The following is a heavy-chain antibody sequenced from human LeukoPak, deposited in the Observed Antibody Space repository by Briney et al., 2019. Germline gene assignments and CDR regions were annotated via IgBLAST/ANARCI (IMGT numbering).Heavy chain of an antibody. J-gene: IGHJ4*02. V-gene: IGHV4-34*01. CDR1: GGSFSGYY. CDR3: ARARSGYDFGY. D-gene: IGHD5-12*01. CDR2: INHSGST. Sequence: PSETLSLTCAVYGGSFSGYYWSWIRQPPGKGLEWIGEINHSGSTNYNPSLKSRVTISVDTSKNQFSLKLSSVTAADTAVYYCARARSGYDFGYWGQGTLVTVSS.